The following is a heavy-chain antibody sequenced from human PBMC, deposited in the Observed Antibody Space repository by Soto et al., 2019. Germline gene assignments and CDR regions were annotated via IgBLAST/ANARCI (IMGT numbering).Heavy chain of an antibody. CDR3: ARDLSWFDP. V-gene: IGHV1-69*13. CDR1: GGTSSIYS. CDR2: IIPIFGTA. J-gene: IGHJ5*02. Sequence: SVKGSCKASGGTSSIYSISWVRQAPGQGLEWMGGIIPIFGTANYAQKFQGRVTITADESTSTAYMELSSLRSEDTAVYYCARDLSWFDPWGQGTLVTVSS.